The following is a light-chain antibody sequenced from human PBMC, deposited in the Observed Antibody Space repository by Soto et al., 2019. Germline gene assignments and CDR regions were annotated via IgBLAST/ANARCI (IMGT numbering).Light chain of an antibody. J-gene: IGLJ2*01. CDR3: QSFDTNLNAVL. CDR2: DTI. V-gene: IGLV1-40*01. CDR1: GSNIGAGYE. Sequence: QSVLTQPPSVSGAPGQSVTISCIGSGSNIGAGYEVHWYQQLPGVAPKLLIFDTINRPSGFPGRFSGSKSGASASLAITGLLPEDEADFFCQSFDTNLNAVLFGGGTKLTVL.